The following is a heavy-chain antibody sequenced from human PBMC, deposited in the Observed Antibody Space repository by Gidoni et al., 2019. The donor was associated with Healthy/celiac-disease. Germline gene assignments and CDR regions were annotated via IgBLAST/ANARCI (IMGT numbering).Heavy chain of an antibody. J-gene: IGHJ5*02. D-gene: IGHD2-2*02. CDR3: ARDANLGYCSSTSCYIKGWFDP. CDR2: IIPIFGTA. Sequence: QVQLVPSVAEVKKPGSSVKVSCKASGRTFSSYAISWVRQAPGQGLEWTGGIIPIFGTANYEQKFQGRVTITAEESTSTAYMELSSLRSEDTAVYYCARDANLGYCSSTSCYIKGWFDPWGQGTLVTVSS. V-gene: IGHV1-69*01. CDR1: GRTFSSYA.